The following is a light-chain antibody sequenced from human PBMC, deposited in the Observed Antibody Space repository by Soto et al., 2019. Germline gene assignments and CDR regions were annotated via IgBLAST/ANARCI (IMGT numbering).Light chain of an antibody. CDR1: QSVSSN. J-gene: IGKJ1*01. CDR3: QQYGSSPWT. V-gene: IGKV3-15*01. Sequence: EIALTQSPGTLSLSPGETATLSCRASQSVSSNLAWYQQKPGQAPRLLIYGASTRASDIPARFSGSGSVTEFALTISSLQSEDFAVYYCQQYGSSPWTFGQGTKVDI. CDR2: GAS.